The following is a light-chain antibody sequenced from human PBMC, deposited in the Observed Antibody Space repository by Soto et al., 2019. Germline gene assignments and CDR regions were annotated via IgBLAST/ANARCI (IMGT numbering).Light chain of an antibody. CDR1: QSIRSW. Sequence: DIPMTQSPSTLSASVGDRVTITCRASQSIRSWLAWYQQKPGKAPKLMIYDASSLESGVPSRFSGSGSGTEFTLTISSLQPDDFATFYRQQYNRLTFGGGTKVEIK. J-gene: IGKJ4*01. V-gene: IGKV1-5*01. CDR3: QQYNRLT. CDR2: DAS.